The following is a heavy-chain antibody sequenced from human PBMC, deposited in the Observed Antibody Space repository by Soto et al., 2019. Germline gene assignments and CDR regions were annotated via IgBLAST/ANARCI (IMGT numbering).Heavy chain of an antibody. Sequence: SETLSLTCAVSGYSISSSNWWGWIRQPPGKGLEWIGYIYYSGSTYYNPSLKSRVTMSVDTSKNQFSLKLSSVTAVDTAVYYCARVAGSGSYYNVDDAFDIWGQGTMVT. J-gene: IGHJ3*02. CDR1: GYSISSSNW. CDR3: ARVAGSGSYYNVDDAFDI. D-gene: IGHD3-10*01. V-gene: IGHV4-28*01. CDR2: IYYSGST.